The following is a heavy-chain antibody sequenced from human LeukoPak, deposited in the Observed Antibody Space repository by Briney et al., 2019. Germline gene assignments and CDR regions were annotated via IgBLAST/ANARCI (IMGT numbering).Heavy chain of an antibody. CDR2: INHSGST. CDR1: GYSISSGYY. J-gene: IGHJ3*02. V-gene: IGHV4-38-2*02. D-gene: IGHD3-22*01. CDR3: ARGTLRRTYYYDSSGYWRAFDI. Sequence: SETLSLTCTVSGYSISSGYYWGWIRQPPGKGLEWIGEINHSGSTNYNPSLKSRVTISVDTSKNQFSLKLSSVTAADTAVYYCARGTLRRTYYYDSSGYWRAFDIWGQGTMVTVSS.